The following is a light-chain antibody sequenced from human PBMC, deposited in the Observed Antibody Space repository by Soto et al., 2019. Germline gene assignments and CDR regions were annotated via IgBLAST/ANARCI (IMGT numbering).Light chain of an antibody. J-gene: IGKJ4*01. CDR1: QSISSW. CDR3: QQYNSYSRS. Sequence: DIQMTQSPSTLSASVGDRVTITCRASQSISSWLAWYQQKPGKAPKLLIYDASSLQRGVPSRFRGSTSGTEFTLTISSLQPDDFATYYCQQYNSYSRSFGGGTKVDIK. V-gene: IGKV1-5*01. CDR2: DAS.